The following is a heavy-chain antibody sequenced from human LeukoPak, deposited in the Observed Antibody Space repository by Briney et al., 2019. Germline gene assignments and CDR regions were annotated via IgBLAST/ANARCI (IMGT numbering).Heavy chain of an antibody. CDR3: ARHGYSSGWYRGTSTKKSRPLDY. CDR1: GGSISSYY. J-gene: IGHJ4*02. Sequence: SETLSLTCTVSGGSISSYYWSWIRQPPGKGLEWIGYIYYSGSTNYNPSLKSRLTISVDTSKNQFSLKLTSVTAADTAVYYCARHGYSSGWYRGTSTKKSRPLDYWGQGTLVTVSS. D-gene: IGHD6-19*01. CDR2: IYYSGST. V-gene: IGHV4-59*08.